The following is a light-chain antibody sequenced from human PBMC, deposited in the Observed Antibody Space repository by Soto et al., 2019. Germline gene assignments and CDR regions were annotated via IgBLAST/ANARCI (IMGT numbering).Light chain of an antibody. Sequence: DIQMTQSPSSLSASIGDRVTITCRASQSISSYLTWYQQKPGKAPKLLIYGASSLQSGVPPRFSSSGFGTHFTLHISILQPEHFATYFCQQSYSTPLPFGQGTQVAIK. V-gene: IGKV1-39*01. CDR3: QQSYSTPLP. CDR2: GAS. CDR1: QSISSY. J-gene: IGKJ1*01.